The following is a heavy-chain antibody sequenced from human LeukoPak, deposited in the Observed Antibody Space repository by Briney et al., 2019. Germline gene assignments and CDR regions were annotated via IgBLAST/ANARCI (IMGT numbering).Heavy chain of an antibody. V-gene: IGHV3-33*01. CDR2: IWYDGSNK. CDR1: GFTFSSYG. CDR3: ARDGYYYDSSGPFDY. Sequence: GGSLRLSCAASGFTFSSYGMHWVRQAPGKGLEWVAVIWYDGSNKYYADSVKGRFTISRDNSKNTLYLQMNSLSAEDTAVYYCARDGYYYDSSGPFDYWGQGTLVTVSS. J-gene: IGHJ4*02. D-gene: IGHD3-22*01.